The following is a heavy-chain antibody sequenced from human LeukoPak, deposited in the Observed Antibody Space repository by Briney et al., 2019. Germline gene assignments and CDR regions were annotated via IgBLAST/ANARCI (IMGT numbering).Heavy chain of an antibody. J-gene: IGHJ4*02. CDR2: ISSSGSTI. CDR3: ARDMHDSSGYYVDY. D-gene: IGHD3-22*01. V-gene: IGHV3-48*04. CDR1: GFTFSNYW. Sequence: GGSLRLSCAASGFTFSNYWMTWVRQAPGKGLEWVSYISSSGSTIYYADSVKGRFTISRDNAKNSLYLQMNSLRAEDTAVYYCARDMHDSSGYYVDYWGQGTLVTVSS.